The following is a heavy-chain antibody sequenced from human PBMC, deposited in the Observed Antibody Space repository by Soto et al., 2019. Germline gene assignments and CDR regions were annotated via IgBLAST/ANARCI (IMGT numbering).Heavy chain of an antibody. D-gene: IGHD3-10*01. CDR3: AIPSYGSGTYYYYGMDV. V-gene: IGHV1-46*01. CDR1: GYTFTSYY. CDR2: INPSGGST. Sequence: GASVKGSCQASGYTFTSYYMHWVRQAPGQGLEWMGIINPSGGSTSYAQKLQGRVTMTRDTSTSTVYMELSSLRSEDTAAYYCAIPSYGSGTYYYYGMDVWGQGTTVTVSS. J-gene: IGHJ6*02.